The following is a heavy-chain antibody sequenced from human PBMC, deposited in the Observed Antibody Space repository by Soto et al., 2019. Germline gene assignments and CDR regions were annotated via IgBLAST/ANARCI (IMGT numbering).Heavy chain of an antibody. D-gene: IGHD2-8*01. CDR2: ISGSGGST. V-gene: IGHV3-23*01. CDR1: GFTFSSYA. Sequence: GGSLRLSCAASGFTFSSYAMSWVRQAPGKGLEWVSAISGSGGSTYYADSVKGRFTISRDNSKNTLYLQMNSLRAEDTAVYYCAKCTKLVTVGRWNYYCYVMEVGGKGTPVTVSS. CDR3: AKCTKLVTVGRWNYYCYVMEV. J-gene: IGHJ6*04.